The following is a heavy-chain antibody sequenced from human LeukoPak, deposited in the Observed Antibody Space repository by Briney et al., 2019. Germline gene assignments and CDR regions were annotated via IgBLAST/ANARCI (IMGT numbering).Heavy chain of an antibody. V-gene: IGHV3-23*01. CDR3: FVADFDY. J-gene: IGHJ4*02. D-gene: IGHD2-15*01. Sequence: GGSLRLSCAASGFSFSNYGMNWVRQAPGKGLEWVSAVSGSGAGTYYADSVKGRFAISRDNSKNTLYLQMNSLRAEDTAVYYCFVADFDYWGQGTLVTVSS. CDR2: VSGSGAGT. CDR1: GFSFSNYG.